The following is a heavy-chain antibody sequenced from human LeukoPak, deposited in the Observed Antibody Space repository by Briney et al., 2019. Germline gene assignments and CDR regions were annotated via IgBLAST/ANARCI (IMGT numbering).Heavy chain of an antibody. CDR1: GFTVSSNY. CDR2: IYSGGST. D-gene: IGHD5-18*01. Sequence: GGSLGLSCAASGFTVSSNYMSWVRQAPGKGLEWVSVIYSGGSTYYADSVKGRFTISRDNSKNTLYLQMNSLRAEDTAVYYCARGGSYGYWDYWGQGTLVTVSS. CDR3: ARGGSYGYWDY. V-gene: IGHV3-53*01. J-gene: IGHJ4*02.